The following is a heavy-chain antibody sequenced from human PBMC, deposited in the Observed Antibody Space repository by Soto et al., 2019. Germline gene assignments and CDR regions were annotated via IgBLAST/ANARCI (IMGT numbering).Heavy chain of an antibody. CDR1: GYSFTRYW. Sequence: GESLKISCKGSGYSFTRYWIGWVRQMPGKGLEWMGIIYPGDSDTRYSPSFQGQVTISADKSISTAYLQWSSLKASDTAMYYCARKTGNSGWYYYFDYWGQGTLVTVSS. D-gene: IGHD6-19*01. CDR3: ARKTGNSGWYYYFDY. J-gene: IGHJ4*02. CDR2: IYPGDSDT. V-gene: IGHV5-51*01.